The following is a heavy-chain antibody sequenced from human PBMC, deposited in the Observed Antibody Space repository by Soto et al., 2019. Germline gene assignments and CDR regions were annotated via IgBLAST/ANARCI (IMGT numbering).Heavy chain of an antibody. Sequence: SLRLSCVAAVFKFSSYGTHRVRQAPGMGLEWVAVISYDGSNKYYADSAKGRFTISRDNSKNTLYLQMSSLRAEDTAVYYCAKDDSGPFDPWGQGT. CDR2: ISYDGSNK. CDR3: AKDDSGPFDP. J-gene: IGHJ5*02. D-gene: IGHD1-26*01. CDR1: VFKFSSYG. V-gene: IGHV3-30*18.